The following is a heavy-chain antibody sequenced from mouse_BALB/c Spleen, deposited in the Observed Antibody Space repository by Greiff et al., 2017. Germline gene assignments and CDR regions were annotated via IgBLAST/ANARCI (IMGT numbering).Heavy chain of an antibody. Sequence: QVQLKQSGAELVRPGSSVKISCTASGFAFSSYWMNWVKQWPGQGLEWIGQIYPGDGDTNYNGKFKGKATLTADKSSSTAYMQLSSLTSEDAAVYVCARGEFGGVAYWGQGTLVTVSA. V-gene: IGHV1-80*01. CDR1: GFAFSSYW. J-gene: IGHJ3*01. CDR2: IYPGDGDT. CDR3: ARGEFGGVAY.